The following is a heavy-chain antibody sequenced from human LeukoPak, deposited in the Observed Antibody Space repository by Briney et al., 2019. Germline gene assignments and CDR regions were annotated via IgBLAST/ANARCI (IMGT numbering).Heavy chain of an antibody. J-gene: IGHJ3*02. D-gene: IGHD4-17*01. V-gene: IGHV4-61*02. CDR2: IYTSGRT. CDR1: GGSISSGSYY. CDR3: ARGSTVTTFDAFDI. Sequence: SQTLSLTCTVSGGSISSGSYYWSWIRQPAGKGLEWIGRIYTSGRTNYNPSLKSRVTISVDTSKNQFSLKLSSVTAADTAVYYCARGSTVTTFDAFDIWGQGTMVTVSS.